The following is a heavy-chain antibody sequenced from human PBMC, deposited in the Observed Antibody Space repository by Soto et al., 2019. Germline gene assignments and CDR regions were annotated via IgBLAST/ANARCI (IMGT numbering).Heavy chain of an antibody. J-gene: IGHJ6*03. CDR2: ITQDGSEK. CDR1: GFTFSSYW. V-gene: IGHV3-7*01. CDR3: ARGVSYMDV. Sequence: EVQLVESGGCLVQPGGSLRLSCAASGFTFSSYWMSWVRQAPGRGLEWVANITQDGSEKYYVDYVKGRFTISRDNAKNSLYLQMNSLRAEDTAVYYCARGVSYMDVWGKGTTVTVSS. D-gene: IGHD3-10*01.